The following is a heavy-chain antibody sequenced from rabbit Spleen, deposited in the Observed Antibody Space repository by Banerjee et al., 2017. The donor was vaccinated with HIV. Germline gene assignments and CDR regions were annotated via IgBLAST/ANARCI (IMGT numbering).Heavy chain of an antibody. CDR3: ARETSSGWGVVLYYFSL. J-gene: IGHJ4*01. Sequence: QSLEESGGDLVKPGASLTLTCTASGFSFSTSYYICWVRQAPVKGLEWIGCIYPDGIGSTAYASWAKGRFTISKTSSTTVTLQMTSLTAADTATYFCARETSSGWGVVLYYFSLWGPGTLVTVS. D-gene: IGHD4-1*01. CDR2: IYPDGIGST. V-gene: IGHV1S40*01. CDR1: GFSFSTSYY.